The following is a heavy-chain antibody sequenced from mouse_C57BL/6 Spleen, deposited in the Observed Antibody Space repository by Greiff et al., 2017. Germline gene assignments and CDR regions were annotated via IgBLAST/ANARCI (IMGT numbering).Heavy chain of an antibody. Sequence: VKLQESGAELVRPGTSVKMSCKASGYTFTNYWIGWAKQRPGHGLEWIGDIYPGGGYTNYNEKFKGKATLTADKSSSTAYMQFSSLTSEDSAIYYCARNREGYYGYFDVWGTGTTVTVSS. V-gene: IGHV1-63*01. D-gene: IGHD2-2*01. CDR1: GYTFTNYW. J-gene: IGHJ1*03. CDR2: IYPGGGYT. CDR3: ARNREGYYGYFDV.